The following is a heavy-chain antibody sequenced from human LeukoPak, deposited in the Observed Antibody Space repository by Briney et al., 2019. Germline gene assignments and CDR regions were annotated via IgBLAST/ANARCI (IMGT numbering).Heavy chain of an antibody. CDR1: GDSFSSNSAA. CDR3: AREIYYDSSGYYLFDY. J-gene: IGHJ4*02. Sequence: SQTLSLTCAISGDSFSSNSAAWNWIRQSPSRGLEWLGRTYYRSKLYNDYAVSVKSRITINPDTSKNQFSLQLNSVTPEDTAVYYCAREIYYDSSGYYLFDYWGQGTLVTVSS. D-gene: IGHD3-22*01. V-gene: IGHV6-1*01. CDR2: TYYRSKLYN.